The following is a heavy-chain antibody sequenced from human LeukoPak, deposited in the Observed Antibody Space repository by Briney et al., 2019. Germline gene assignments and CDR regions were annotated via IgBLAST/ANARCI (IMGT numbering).Heavy chain of an antibody. D-gene: IGHD1-14*01. Sequence: SETPSLTCAVSDASISGHYLTWIRQPPGKGLEWIGYISYIGSTNYNPSLKSRVTISVDTSKNLFSLKLNSVTAADTAVYYCARDKISINAFDMWGQGTMVTVSS. CDR1: DASISGHY. CDR2: ISYIGST. V-gene: IGHV4-59*11. CDR3: ARDKISINAFDM. J-gene: IGHJ3*02.